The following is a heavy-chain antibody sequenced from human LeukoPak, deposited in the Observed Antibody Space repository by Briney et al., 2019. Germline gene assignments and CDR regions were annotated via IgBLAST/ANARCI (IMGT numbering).Heavy chain of an antibody. V-gene: IGHV3-21*01. Sequence: GGSLRLSCAASGFTFSSYSMNWVRQAPGKGLEWVSSISSSSSYIYYADSVKGRFTISRDNAKNSLYLQMNSLRAGDTAVYCARSRGSGSYYGAYWGQGTLVTVSS. CDR3: ARSRGSGSYYGAY. CDR1: GFTFSSYS. CDR2: ISSSSSYI. J-gene: IGHJ4*02. D-gene: IGHD1-26*01.